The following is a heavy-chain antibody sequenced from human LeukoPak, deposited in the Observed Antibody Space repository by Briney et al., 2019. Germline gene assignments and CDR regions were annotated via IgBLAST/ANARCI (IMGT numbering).Heavy chain of an antibody. CDR1: GYTFTGYG. D-gene: IGHD3-9*01. CDR3: ATDEGGYFGHY. J-gene: IGHJ4*02. Sequence: WASVKVSCKASGYTFTGYGISWVRQAPGQGLEWMGWISAYNDNTNYAQKFQGRVTMTTDTSTSTAYMELRSLRSDDTAVYYCATDEGGYFGHYWGQGTLVTVSS. V-gene: IGHV1-18*01. CDR2: ISAYNDNT.